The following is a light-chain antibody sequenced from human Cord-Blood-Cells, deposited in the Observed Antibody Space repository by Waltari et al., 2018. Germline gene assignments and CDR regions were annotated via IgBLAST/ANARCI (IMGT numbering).Light chain of an antibody. CDR2: AAS. Sequence: DIQMTQSPSSLSSSVGDKVTITCRASQSISSYLNWYQQKPGKAPKLLIYAASRFQIGVPSRFSGSGSGTDFTLTISSLQPEDFATYYCQQSYSTPLTFGPGTKVDIK. CDR1: QSISSY. J-gene: IGKJ3*01. CDR3: QQSYSTPLT. V-gene: IGKV1-39*01.